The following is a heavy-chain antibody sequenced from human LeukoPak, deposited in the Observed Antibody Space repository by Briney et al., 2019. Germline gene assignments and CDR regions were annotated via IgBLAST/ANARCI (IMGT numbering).Heavy chain of an antibody. CDR1: GGSISSYY. J-gene: IGHJ4*02. V-gene: IGHV4-59*01. Sequence: SETLSLTCTVSGGSISSYYWSWIRQPPGKGLECIGYIYYSGTTNYNPSLKSRVTISVDTSKNPFSLKLNSVTAADTAVYYCARGNTMIVVVMFDYWGQGTLVTVSS. CDR3: ARGNTMIVVVMFDY. CDR2: IYYSGTT. D-gene: IGHD3-22*01.